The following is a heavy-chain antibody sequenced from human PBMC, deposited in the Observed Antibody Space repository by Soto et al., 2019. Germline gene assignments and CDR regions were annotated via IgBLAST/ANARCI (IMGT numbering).Heavy chain of an antibody. D-gene: IGHD6-13*01. V-gene: IGHV3-33*01. CDR3: ARAAAGIPQYSFDY. J-gene: IGHJ4*02. CDR2: IWYDGSNK. CDR1: GFTFSSYG. Sequence: QVQLVESGGGVVQPGRSLRLSCAASGFTFSSYGMHWVRQAPGKGLEWVAVIWYDGSNKYYADSVKGRFTISRDNSKNTLYLQMNSLRAEDTAVYYCARAAAGIPQYSFDYWGQGTLVTVSS.